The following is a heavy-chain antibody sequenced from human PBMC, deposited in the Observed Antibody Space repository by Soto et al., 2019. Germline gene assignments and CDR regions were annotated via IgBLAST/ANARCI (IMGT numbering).Heavy chain of an antibody. J-gene: IGHJ5*01. CDR3: AGRTSLTSVEIFSGGLSGYNWVDP. V-gene: IGHV4-59*08. Sequence: SETLSLTCTVSGGSISSYYWSWIRQPPGKGLEWIGYIYYSGSANYNPSLKSRVTMSVDTSKNQFSLKLSSVTAADTAVYYCAGRTSLTSVEIFSGGLSGYNWVDPWGRGTLVTVSS. CDR1: GGSISSYY. CDR2: IYYSGSA. D-gene: IGHD3-3*01.